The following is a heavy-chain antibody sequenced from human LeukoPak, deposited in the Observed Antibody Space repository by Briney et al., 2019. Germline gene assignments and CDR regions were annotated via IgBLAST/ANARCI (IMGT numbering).Heavy chain of an antibody. CDR3: ARDPRGYCSSTSCYTTPGY. D-gene: IGHD2-2*02. J-gene: IGHJ4*02. CDR2: VYHRETT. Sequence: PSETLSLTCSVTGVSIASGVYYWSWIRQSPGKGLEWLGYVYHRETTYYSPSLKSRVTVSVDTSKNQFSLKLSSVTAADTAVYYCARDPRGYCSSTSCYTTPGYWGQGTLVTVSS. CDR1: GVSIASGVYY. V-gene: IGHV4-30-2*06.